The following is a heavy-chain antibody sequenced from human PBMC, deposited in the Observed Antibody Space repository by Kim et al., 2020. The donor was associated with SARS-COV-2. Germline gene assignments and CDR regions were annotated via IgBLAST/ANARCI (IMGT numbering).Heavy chain of an antibody. Sequence: YDADSVKGRFTISRDNSKNSLYLQMNILRTEDTALYYCAKDGLPGGAFDIWGQGTMVTVSS. V-gene: IGHV3-43*01. D-gene: IGHD3-16*01. CDR3: AKDGLPGGAFDI. J-gene: IGHJ3*02.